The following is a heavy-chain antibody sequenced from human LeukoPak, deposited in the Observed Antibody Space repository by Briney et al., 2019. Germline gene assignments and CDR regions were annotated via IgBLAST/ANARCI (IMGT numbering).Heavy chain of an antibody. CDR1: GGSISSGSYY. J-gene: IGHJ4*02. V-gene: IGHV4-61*02. D-gene: IGHD2-2*03. CDR3: ASGYFVHTFDF. CDR2: IYTSGTT. Sequence: SETLSLTCTVSGGSISSGSYYWSWIRQPAGKGLEWIGRIYTSGTTDYNPSLKSRVTISVDTSKNQFSLKLSSVTAADTAIFYCASGYFVHTFDFWGQGTLGTVSS.